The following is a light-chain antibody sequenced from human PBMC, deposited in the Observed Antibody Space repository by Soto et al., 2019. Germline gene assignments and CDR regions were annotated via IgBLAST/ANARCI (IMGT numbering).Light chain of an antibody. V-gene: IGKV3-20*01. J-gene: IGKJ5*01. CDR3: QQYGGSPIT. Sequence: SVLAQSHGTLSFSPGGRGPLSFRASQSVSRRLAWYQQRPGQSPRLLISGASMRASGVPVRFIGSGSGTDFTLTITRLEPEDFAVYYCQQYGGSPITFGLGTRLEIK. CDR2: GAS. CDR1: QSVSRR.